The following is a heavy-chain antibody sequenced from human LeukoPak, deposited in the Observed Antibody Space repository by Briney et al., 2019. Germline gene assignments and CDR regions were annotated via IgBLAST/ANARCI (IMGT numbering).Heavy chain of an antibody. CDR2: ISNDGGGT. J-gene: IGHJ4*02. CDR1: GFIFNNYG. V-gene: IGHV3-23*01. Sequence: PGGSLRLSCTASGFIFNNYGLVWVRQAPGKGLEWVSAISNDGGGTTYADFVKGRFSVSRDNSKNTLFLLMNSLRAEDTALYYCAKGSSGYFFDHWGQGTLVTVSS. D-gene: IGHD3-22*01. CDR3: AKGSSGYFFDH.